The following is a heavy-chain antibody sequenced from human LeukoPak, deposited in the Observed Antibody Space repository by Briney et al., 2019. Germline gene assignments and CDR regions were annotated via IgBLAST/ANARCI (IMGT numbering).Heavy chain of an antibody. CDR1: GSTFSRYR. Sequence: GRSLRLSCADSGSTFSRYRMHWVRQAPGKGLEWVAVISFDGSKKYYADSVKGRFTISRDNSKNTLYLKMNSLRAEDTAVYYCAREYQGYSSSWHYYGMDVWGQGTSVTVSS. J-gene: IGHJ6*02. CDR2: ISFDGSKK. D-gene: IGHD6-13*01. CDR3: AREYQGYSSSWHYYGMDV. V-gene: IGHV3-30*03.